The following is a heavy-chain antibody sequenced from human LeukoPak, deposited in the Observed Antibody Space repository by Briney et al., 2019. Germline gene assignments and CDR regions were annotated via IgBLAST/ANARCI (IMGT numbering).Heavy chain of an antibody. CDR3: ARGSSASYYNSRFDY. V-gene: IGHV3-23*01. CDR1: GFTFSGYA. CDR2: ISGSGGSA. D-gene: IGHD3-10*01. J-gene: IGHJ4*02. Sequence: PGGSLRLSCVASGFTFSGYAVSWVRQAPGKGLEWVSAISGSGGSAYYADSVKGRFTFSRDNSKNTLYLQMSGLRVEDTAVYYCARGSSASYYNSRFDYWGQRTPVTVSS.